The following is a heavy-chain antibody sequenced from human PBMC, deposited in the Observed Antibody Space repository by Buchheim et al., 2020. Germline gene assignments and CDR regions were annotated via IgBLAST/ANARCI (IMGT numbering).Heavy chain of an antibody. Sequence: QVQLVQSGAEVKKPGSSVKVSCKASGDTFSSYAISWVRQAPGQGLEWMGGIIPIFGTTNYAQKFQGRVPLTADKSTSTAYMELSSLRSEDTAVYYCARGPYDILTGYYYLWYFDLWGRGTL. CDR1: GDTFSSYA. V-gene: IGHV1-69*06. CDR3: ARGPYDILTGYYYLWYFDL. CDR2: IIPIFGTT. J-gene: IGHJ2*01. D-gene: IGHD3-9*01.